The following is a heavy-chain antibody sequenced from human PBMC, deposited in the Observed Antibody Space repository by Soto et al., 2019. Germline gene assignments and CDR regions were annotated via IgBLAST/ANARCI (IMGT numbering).Heavy chain of an antibody. Sequence: GESLKISCKGSGYSFTSYWIGWVRQMPGKGLEWMGIIYPGASDTRYSPSFQGQVTISADKSISTAYLQWSSLKASDTAMYYCARHRRESWAREDFTSLFDYWGQGTLVTVSS. D-gene: IGHD3-10*01. V-gene: IGHV5-51*01. CDR2: IYPGASDT. J-gene: IGHJ4*02. CDR1: GYSFTSYW. CDR3: ARHRRESWAREDFTSLFDY.